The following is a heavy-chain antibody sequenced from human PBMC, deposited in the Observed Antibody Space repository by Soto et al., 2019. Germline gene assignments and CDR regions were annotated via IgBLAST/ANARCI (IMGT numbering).Heavy chain of an antibody. J-gene: IGHJ6*02. CDR2: IYYSGST. D-gene: IGHD1-26*01. Sequence: PSETLSLTCTVSGGSISSYYWSWIRQPPGKGLEWIGYIYYSGSTNYNPSLKSRVTISVDTSKNQFSLKLSSVTAADTAVYYCAREGEPTMGGMDVWGQGTTVTVSS. V-gene: IGHV4-59*01. CDR3: AREGEPTMGGMDV. CDR1: GGSISSYY.